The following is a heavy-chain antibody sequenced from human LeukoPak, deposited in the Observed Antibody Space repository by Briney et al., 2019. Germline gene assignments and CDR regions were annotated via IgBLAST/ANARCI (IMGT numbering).Heavy chain of an antibody. CDR3: ARDITAIPLDY. D-gene: IGHD2-21*02. Sequence: GGSLRLSCVASRITFSSYSMNWVRQAPGKGLEWVSYISSFSGTINYADSVKGRFTISRDNAKNSLYLQMNSLRAEDTAVYYCARDITAIPLDYWGQGTLVTVSS. V-gene: IGHV3-48*04. CDR1: RITFSSYS. CDR2: ISSFSGTI. J-gene: IGHJ4*02.